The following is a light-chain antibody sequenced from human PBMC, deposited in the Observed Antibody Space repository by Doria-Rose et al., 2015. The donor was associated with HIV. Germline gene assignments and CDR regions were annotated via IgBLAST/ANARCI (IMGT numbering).Light chain of an antibody. CDR2: WAS. J-gene: IGKJ1*01. Sequence: EIGMTQTPDSLAVSLGERAAINCKSSQSVLSSSKNKNYLAWYQQKSGQPPKLLIYWASTRESGVPDRISGCGSGTDFTLTISSLQAEDVAVYYCQQYYSAPPTFGQGTKVEIK. CDR3: QQYYSAPPT. V-gene: IGKV4-1*01. CDR1: QSVLSSSKNKNY.